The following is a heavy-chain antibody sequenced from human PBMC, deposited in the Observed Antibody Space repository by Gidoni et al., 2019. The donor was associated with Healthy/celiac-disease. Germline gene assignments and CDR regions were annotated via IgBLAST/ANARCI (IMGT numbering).Heavy chain of an antibody. Sequence: EVQLVESGGGLVKPGGSLRLSCAASGFTFSSHSMNWVRQAAGKGLEWVSSISSSSSYIYYADSVKGRFTISRDNAKNSLYLQMNSLRAEDTAVYYCARDLKTYYYGSGQSDYGMDVWGQGTTVTVSS. J-gene: IGHJ6*02. CDR2: ISSSSSYI. CDR1: GFTFSSHS. V-gene: IGHV3-21*01. D-gene: IGHD3-10*01. CDR3: ARDLKTYYYGSGQSDYGMDV.